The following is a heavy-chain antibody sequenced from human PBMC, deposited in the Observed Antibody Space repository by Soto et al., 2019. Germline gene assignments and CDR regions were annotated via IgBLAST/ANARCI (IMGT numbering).Heavy chain of an antibody. CDR3: AKDLPSYDYDFWSGYEGVGYYGMDV. V-gene: IGHV3-23*01. Sequence: GGSLRLSCAASGFTFSSYAMSWVRQAPGKGLEWVSAISGSGGSTYYADSVKGRFTISRDNSKNTLYLQMNSLRAEDTAVYYCAKDLPSYDYDFWSGYEGVGYYGMDVWGQGTTVTVSS. J-gene: IGHJ6*02. CDR2: ISGSGGST. CDR1: GFTFSSYA. D-gene: IGHD3-3*01.